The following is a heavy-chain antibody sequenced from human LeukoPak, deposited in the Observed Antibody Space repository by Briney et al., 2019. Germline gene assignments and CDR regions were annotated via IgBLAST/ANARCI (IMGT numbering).Heavy chain of an antibody. V-gene: IGHV3-23*01. Sequence: PGGSLRLSCAASGFSFSSHGMSWVRQAPGKGLEWVSVIIGGAGGTYYADSVKGRFTISRDNAKNTLYLQMNSLRAEDTAVYYCARDQKDYYDSRENYWYFDLWGRGTLVTVSS. J-gene: IGHJ2*01. CDR3: ARDQKDYYDSRENYWYFDL. CDR2: IIGGAGGT. D-gene: IGHD3-22*01. CDR1: GFSFSSHG.